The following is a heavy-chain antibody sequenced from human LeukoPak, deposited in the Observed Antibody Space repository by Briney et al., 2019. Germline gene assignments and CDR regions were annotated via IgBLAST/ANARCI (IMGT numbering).Heavy chain of an antibody. J-gene: IGHJ4*02. Sequence: SGKVSCKVSGYTLTELSMHWVRRSPGKGLEWRGGFDVAETDTIYAQKFQGRVTMTEDTSTDTAYMELNSLSSEDTAVYYCSSSGVEEWQGLHFWGQGTLVTVSS. CDR2: FDVAETDT. CDR1: GYTLTELS. D-gene: IGHD3-3*01. CDR3: SSSGVEEWQGLHF. V-gene: IGHV1-24*01.